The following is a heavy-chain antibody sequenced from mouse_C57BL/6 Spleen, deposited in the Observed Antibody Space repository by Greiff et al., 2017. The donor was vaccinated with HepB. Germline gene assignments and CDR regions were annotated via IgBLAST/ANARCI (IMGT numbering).Heavy chain of an antibody. V-gene: IGHV5-17*01. D-gene: IGHD2-2*01. CDR3: ARTEGYDSWYFDV. Sequence: EVKLEESGGGLVKPGGSLKLSCAASGFTFSDYGMHWVRQAPEKGLEWVAYISSGSSTIYYADTVKGRFTISRDNAKNTLFLQMTSLRSEDTAMYYCARTEGYDSWYFDVWGTGTTVTVSS. CDR1: GFTFSDYG. J-gene: IGHJ1*03. CDR2: ISSGSSTI.